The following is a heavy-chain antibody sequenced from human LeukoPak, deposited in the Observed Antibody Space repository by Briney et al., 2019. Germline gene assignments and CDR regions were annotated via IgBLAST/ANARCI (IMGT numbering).Heavy chain of an antibody. Sequence: ASVKVSCKASGYTFISYAMHWVRQAPGQRLEWMGWINAGNGNTKYSRKFQGRVTITRDTSASTAYMELSSLRSEDTAVYYCARDLGYYDSSPGGYWGQGTLVTVSS. CDR2: INAGNGNT. J-gene: IGHJ4*02. CDR3: ARDLGYYDSSPGGY. CDR1: GYTFISYA. D-gene: IGHD3-22*01. V-gene: IGHV1-3*01.